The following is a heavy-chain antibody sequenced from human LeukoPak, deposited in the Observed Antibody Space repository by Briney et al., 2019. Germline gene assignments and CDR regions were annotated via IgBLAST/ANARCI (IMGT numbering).Heavy chain of an antibody. CDR3: ARDGGATRWDY. D-gene: IGHD1-26*01. Sequence: SVKVSCKASGGTFSSYAISWVRQAPGQGLEWMGGIIPIFGTANHAQKFQGRVTITADESTSTAYLELSSLRSEDTAVYYCARDGGATRWDYWGQGTLVTVSS. CDR1: GGTFSSYA. V-gene: IGHV1-69*13. J-gene: IGHJ4*02. CDR2: IIPIFGTA.